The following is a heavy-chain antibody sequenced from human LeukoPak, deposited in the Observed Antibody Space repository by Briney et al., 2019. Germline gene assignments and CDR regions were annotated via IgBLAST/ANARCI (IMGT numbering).Heavy chain of an antibody. CDR1: GFTFSSYG. J-gene: IGHJ3*02. CDR2: IRYDGSNK. CDR3: AKDRPYYDFWSGYPDDAFDI. V-gene: IGHV3-30*02. Sequence: GSLRLSCAASGFTFSSYGMHWVRQAPGKGLEWVAFIRYDGSNKYYADSVKGRFTISRDNSKNTLYLQMNSLRAEDTAVYYCAKDRPYYDFWSGYPDDAFDIWGQGTMVTVSS. D-gene: IGHD3-3*01.